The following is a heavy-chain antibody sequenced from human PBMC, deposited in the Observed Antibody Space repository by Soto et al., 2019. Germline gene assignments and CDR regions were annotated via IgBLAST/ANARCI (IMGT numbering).Heavy chain of an antibody. D-gene: IGHD6-6*01. CDR2: ISYDGSNK. J-gene: IGHJ4*02. CDR3: AKAPWRDSSSYLGY. CDR1: GFTFSSYG. V-gene: IGHV3-30*18. Sequence: GGSLRLSCAASGFTFSSYGMHWVRQAPGKGLEWVAVISYDGSNKYYADSVKGRFTTSRDNSKNTLYLQMNSLRAEDTAVYYCAKAPWRDSSSYLGYWGQGTLVTVSS.